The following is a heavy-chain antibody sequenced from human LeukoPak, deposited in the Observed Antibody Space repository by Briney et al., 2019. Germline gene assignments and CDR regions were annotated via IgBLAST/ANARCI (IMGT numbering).Heavy chain of an antibody. CDR2: INSDGSST. D-gene: IGHD3-22*01. CDR3: SYDTTGPRDY. V-gene: IGHV3-74*01. J-gene: IGHJ4*02. Sequence: GSLRLSCAASGFTFSSYWMHWARQAPGKGLVWVSRINSDGSSTTYADSVKGRFTISRDNAKNTLYLQMNSLRAEDTAVYYCSYDTTGPRDYWGQGTLVTVSS. CDR1: GFTFSSYW.